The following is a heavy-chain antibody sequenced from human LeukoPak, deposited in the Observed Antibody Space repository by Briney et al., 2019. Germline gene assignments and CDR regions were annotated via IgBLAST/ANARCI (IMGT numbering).Heavy chain of an antibody. CDR2: IYYSGST. CDR1: GGSISSSSYY. V-gene: IGHV4-39*01. Sequence: PSETLSLTCTVSGGSISSSSYYWGWIRQPPGKGLEWIGSIYYSGSTYYNPSPKSRVTISVDTSKNQFSLKLGSVTAADTAVYYCATPSVRYYDFWSGYPFDYWGQGTLVTVSS. CDR3: ATPSVRYYDFWSGYPFDY. D-gene: IGHD3-3*01. J-gene: IGHJ4*02.